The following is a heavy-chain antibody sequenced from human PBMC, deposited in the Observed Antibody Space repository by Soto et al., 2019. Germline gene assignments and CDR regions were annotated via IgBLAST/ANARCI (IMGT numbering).Heavy chain of an antibody. CDR3: ATRRTVAGNYFDF. Sequence: SETLSLTCTVSGGSISSGDYYWSWIRQPPGKGLEWIGYIYYSGSTYYNPSLKSRVTISVDTSKTQFSLKLSSVTAADTALYYCATRRTVAGNYFDFWGRGTLVTVSS. CDR2: IYYSGST. CDR1: GGSISSGDYY. V-gene: IGHV4-30-4*01. J-gene: IGHJ4*02. D-gene: IGHD6-19*01.